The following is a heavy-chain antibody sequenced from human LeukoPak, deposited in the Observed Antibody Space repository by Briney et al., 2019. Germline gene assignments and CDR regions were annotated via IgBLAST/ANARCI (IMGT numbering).Heavy chain of an antibody. CDR1: GGSIHSFY. Sequence: SETLSLTCNVSGGSIHSFYWNWLRQPAGKGLEWIGRVYTSGSTNYNPSLKSRVTMSVDTSKNQFSLKLSSVTAADTAVYYCARGRYDFWSGHNYYYMDVWGKGTTVTVSS. J-gene: IGHJ6*03. CDR2: VYTSGST. V-gene: IGHV4-4*07. D-gene: IGHD3-3*01. CDR3: ARGRYDFWSGHNYYYMDV.